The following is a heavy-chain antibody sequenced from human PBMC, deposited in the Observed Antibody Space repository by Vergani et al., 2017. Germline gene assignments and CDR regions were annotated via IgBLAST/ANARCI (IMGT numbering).Heavy chain of an antibody. J-gene: IGHJ6*03. D-gene: IGHD1-7*01. CDR2: IYWNDDQ. Sequence: QITLKESGPTLVKPTQTLTLTCTFSGFSLNTRGVSVAWIRQPPGKALDWLALIYWNDDQQYSPSLNNRVTITKDTSKNQVVLTMTNMDYVDTGTYYCVYRKTEWGTTGCCYPFYYYFYMDVWGKGTTVTVSS. CDR3: VYRKTEWGTTGCCYPFYYYFYMDV. CDR1: GFSLNTRGVS. V-gene: IGHV2-5*04.